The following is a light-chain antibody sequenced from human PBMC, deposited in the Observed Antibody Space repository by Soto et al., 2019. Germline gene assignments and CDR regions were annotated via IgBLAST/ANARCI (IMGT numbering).Light chain of an antibody. CDR3: QQHNDWPHT. CDR2: VAS. CDR1: HSVSSN. V-gene: IGKV3-15*01. J-gene: IGKJ4*01. Sequence: EIVMTQSPATLSVSPGERATLSCRASHSVSSNLDWYQQKPGQTPKLLICVASTRAAGIPARFSCSGSGTEFNLTISIMHSEDFEFYNCQQHNDWPHTFGGGTKVEFK.